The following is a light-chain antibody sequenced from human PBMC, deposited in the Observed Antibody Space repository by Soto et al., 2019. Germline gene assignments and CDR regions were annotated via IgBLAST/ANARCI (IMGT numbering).Light chain of an antibody. CDR1: NSDVGGYNY. J-gene: IGLJ2*01. V-gene: IGLV2-14*03. CDR3: SSFTSSRTTV. CDR2: DVS. Sequence: QSALTQPASVSGSPGQSITISCTGTNSDVGGYNYVSWYQQHPGKVPNLIIFDVSDRPSGVSNRFSGSKSGNTASLTISGLQAEDEADYYCSSFTSSRTTVFGGGTKLTVL.